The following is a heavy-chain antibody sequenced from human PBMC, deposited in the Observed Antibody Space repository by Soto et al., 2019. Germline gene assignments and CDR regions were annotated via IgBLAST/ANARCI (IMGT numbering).Heavy chain of an antibody. CDR3: ARDVSDIVAVTSDNWFDP. CDR1: GYTFTSYY. Sequence: ASVKVSCKASGYTFTSYYMHWVRQAPGQGLEWMGIINPSGGSTSYAQKFQGRVTMTRDTSTSTVYMELSSLRSEDTAVYYCARDVSDIVAVTSDNWFDPWGQGTLVTVSS. CDR2: INPSGGST. D-gene: IGHD2-21*02. V-gene: IGHV1-46*01. J-gene: IGHJ5*02.